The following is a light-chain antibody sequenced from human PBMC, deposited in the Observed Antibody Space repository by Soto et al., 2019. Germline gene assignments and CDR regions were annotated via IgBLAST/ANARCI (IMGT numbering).Light chain of an antibody. CDR2: EVN. CDR1: SSDIGGYNS. V-gene: IGLV2-8*01. CDR3: SSSAGIYHYLV. J-gene: IGLJ3*02. Sequence: QSALTQPPSASGSPGQSVTISCTGTSSDIGGYNSVSWYQQHPGKAPRLMIYEVNKRPSGVPDRFSGSKSGYTASLTVSGLQTEDEALYYCSSSAGIYHYLVFGGGTKLTVL.